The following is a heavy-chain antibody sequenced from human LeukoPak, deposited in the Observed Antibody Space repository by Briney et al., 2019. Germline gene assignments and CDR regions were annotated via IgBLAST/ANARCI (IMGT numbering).Heavy chain of an antibody. CDR3: TRDLGAYAQ. CDR2: IRSKPDGGTA. Sequence: GSLRLSCAASGFTFSSYAMSWVRQAPGKGLEWVGRIRSKPDGGTADYAAPVKGRFSLSRDDSKNTLYLQMNSLKSEDTAVYYCTRDLGAYAQWGRGTLVTVSS. D-gene: IGHD1-26*01. V-gene: IGHV3-15*01. CDR1: GFTFSSYA. J-gene: IGHJ4*02.